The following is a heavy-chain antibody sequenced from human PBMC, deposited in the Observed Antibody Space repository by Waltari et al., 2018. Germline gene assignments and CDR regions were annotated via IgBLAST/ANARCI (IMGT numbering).Heavy chain of an antibody. CDR1: GGTFGRYA. CDR2: LIPILAEP. Sequence: QVHLVQSGAEVKKPGSSVKVSCKASGGTFGRYANTWVRQAPGQGLEWMGGLIPILAEPNDAQRFQGRVTITADESTSTVYMELGSLKSEDTALYFCARRQLGGPLDPWGQGTLVTVSS. V-gene: IGHV1-69*12. D-gene: IGHD1-1*01. CDR3: ARRQLGGPLDP. J-gene: IGHJ5*02.